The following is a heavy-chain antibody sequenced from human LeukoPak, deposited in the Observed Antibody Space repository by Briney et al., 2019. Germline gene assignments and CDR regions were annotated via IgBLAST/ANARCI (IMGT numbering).Heavy chain of an antibody. V-gene: IGHV1-2*02. CDR3: ARGYYCTTTTCSMYCFDY. D-gene: IGHD2/OR15-2a*01. J-gene: IGHJ4*02. Sequence: ASVKVSCKASGYTFTAYYMHWVRQAPGQGLEWMGWINPNSGDTNYAQKFQGRVTVTRDTSISTAYMELTRLRSDDTAVYYCARGYYCTTTTCSMYCFDYWGQGTLVTVSS. CDR2: INPNSGDT. CDR1: GYTFTAYY.